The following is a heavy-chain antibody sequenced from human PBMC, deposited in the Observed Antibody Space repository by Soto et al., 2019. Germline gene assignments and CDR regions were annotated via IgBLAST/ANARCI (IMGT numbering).Heavy chain of an antibody. D-gene: IGHD1-26*01. Sequence: GGSLRLSCAGSGFTLSDHYIDWVRQAPGKGLEWVGRSRDRAQGYSTAYAASVKDRFTTSRDGSKNLVYLQMNSLRAEDTAVYYCAKDPISGSYYYYGMDVWGQGTTVTVSS. CDR2: SRDRAQGYST. CDR1: GFTLSDHY. J-gene: IGHJ6*02. CDR3: AKDPISGSYYYYGMDV. V-gene: IGHV3-72*01.